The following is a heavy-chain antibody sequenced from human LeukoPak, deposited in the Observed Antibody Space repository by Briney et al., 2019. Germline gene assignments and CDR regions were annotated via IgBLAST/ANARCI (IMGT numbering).Heavy chain of an antibody. Sequence: LSLSCAACGFTFSDYYMCWIRQAPGTGLEWVSYISSSGSTISYADSVHGRFTISRDNAKNSLYLQMNSLRAEDTAVYYCARSGSYAEDAFDIWGQGTMVTVSS. CDR1: GFTFSDYY. D-gene: IGHD1-26*01. V-gene: IGHV3-11*01. J-gene: IGHJ3*02. CDR3: ARSGSYAEDAFDI. CDR2: ISSSGSTI.